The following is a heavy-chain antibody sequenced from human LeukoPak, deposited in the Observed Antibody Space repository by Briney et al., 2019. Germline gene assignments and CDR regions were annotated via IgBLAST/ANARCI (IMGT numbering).Heavy chain of an antibody. CDR3: ATGRWGVVAATNHHFDY. CDR2: FDPEDGET. D-gene: IGHD2-15*01. Sequence: ASVKVSCKVSGYTPTELSMHWVRQAPGKGLEWMGGFDPEDGETIYAQKFQGRVTMTEDTSTDTAYMELSSLRSEDTAVYYCATGRWGVVAATNHHFDYWGQGTLVTVSS. J-gene: IGHJ4*02. V-gene: IGHV1-24*01. CDR1: GYTPTELS.